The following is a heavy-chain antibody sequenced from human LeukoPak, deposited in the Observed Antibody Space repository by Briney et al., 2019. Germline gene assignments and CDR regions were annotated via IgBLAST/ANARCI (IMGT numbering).Heavy chain of an antibody. D-gene: IGHD6-13*01. CDR1: GFTVSSNY. CDR3: ARGLSIAAAGTYYFDY. J-gene: IGHJ4*02. Sequence: GSLRLSCAASGFTVSSNYMSWVRQPPGRGLEWIGEINHSGSTNYNPSLKSRVTISVDTSKNQFSLKLSSVTAADTAVYYCARGLSIAAAGTYYFDYWGQGTLVTVSS. V-gene: IGHV4-34*01. CDR2: INHSGST.